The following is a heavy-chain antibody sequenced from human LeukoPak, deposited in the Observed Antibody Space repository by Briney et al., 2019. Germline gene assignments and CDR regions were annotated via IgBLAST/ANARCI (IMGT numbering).Heavy chain of an antibody. D-gene: IGHD6-19*01. CDR2: IKLDGSEK. J-gene: IGHJ6*02. Sequence: GGSLRLSCAASRFTFSSYWMSWVRQAPGKGLEWVANIKLDGSEKSYVDSVKGRFTISRDNAKNSLYLQMNSLRVEDTAVYYCARDMWRAVAGTSTYYYTGMDAWGQGTTVTVS. CDR1: RFTFSSYW. V-gene: IGHV3-7*03. CDR3: ARDMWRAVAGTSTYYYTGMDA.